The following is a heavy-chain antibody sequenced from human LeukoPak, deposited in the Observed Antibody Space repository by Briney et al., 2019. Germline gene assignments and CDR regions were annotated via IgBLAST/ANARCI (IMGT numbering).Heavy chain of an antibody. CDR1: GYTLTELS. CDR3: ATALPGWVVPAAEGKWHNWFDP. CDR2: FDPEDGET. V-gene: IGHV1-24*01. D-gene: IGHD2-2*01. Sequence: ASVKVSCKVSGYTLTELSMHWVRQAPGKGLEWRGGFDPEDGETIYAQKFQGRVTMTEDTSTDTAYMELSSLRSEDTAVYYCATALPGWVVPAAEGKWHNWFDPWGQGTLVTVSS. J-gene: IGHJ5*02.